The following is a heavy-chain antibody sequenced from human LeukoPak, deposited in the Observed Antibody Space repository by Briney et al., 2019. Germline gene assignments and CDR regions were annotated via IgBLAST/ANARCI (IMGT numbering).Heavy chain of an antibody. V-gene: IGHV1-2*02. J-gene: IGHJ4*02. CDR3: ARPTYCGSNCYFNFDY. D-gene: IGHD2-21*02. Sequence: ASVKDSCKTSGYTFATYFMHWLRQAPGQELEWMGYIKPNSGVTNYAQKFRGRVTMTWDTSISTAYIELSRLTSDDTAIYYCARPTYCGSNCYFNFDYWGQGTLVTVSS. CDR1: GYTFATYF. CDR2: IKPNSGVT.